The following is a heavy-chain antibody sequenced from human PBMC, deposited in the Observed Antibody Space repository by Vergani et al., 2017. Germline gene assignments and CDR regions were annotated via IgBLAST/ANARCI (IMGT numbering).Heavy chain of an antibody. CDR1: GGSISSGGYY. D-gene: IGHD6-13*01. Sequence: QVQLQQWGAGLLKPSETLSLTCAVYGGSISSGGYYWSWIRQHPGKGLEWIGYIYYSGSTYYNPSLKSRVTISVDTSKNQFSLKLSSVTAADTAVYYCARGGIAAFGYWGQGTLVTVSS. V-gene: IGHV4-31*11. CDR2: IYYSGST. J-gene: IGHJ4*02. CDR3: ARGGIAAFGY.